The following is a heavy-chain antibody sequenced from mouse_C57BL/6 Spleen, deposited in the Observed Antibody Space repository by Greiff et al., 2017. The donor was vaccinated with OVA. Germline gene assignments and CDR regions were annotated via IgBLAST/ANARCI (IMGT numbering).Heavy chain of an antibody. V-gene: IGHV3-6*01. CDR1: GYSITSGYY. CDR3: AREGNDGYFY. D-gene: IGHD2-3*01. J-gene: IGHJ2*01. CDR2: ISYDGSN. Sequence: ESGPGLVKPSQSLSLTCSVTGYSITSGYYWNWIRQFPGNKLEWMGYISYDGSNNYNPSLKNRISITRDTSKNQFFLKLNSVTTEDTATYYCAREGNDGYFYWGQGTTLTVSS.